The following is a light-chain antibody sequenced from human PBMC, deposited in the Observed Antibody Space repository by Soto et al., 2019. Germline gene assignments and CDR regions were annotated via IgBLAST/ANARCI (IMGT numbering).Light chain of an antibody. CDR3: CSYADNYSYV. CDR2: DVS. J-gene: IGLJ1*01. Sequence: QSVLTQPPSVSGSPGQSVTISCTGISSDIGSYNRVSWYQQPPGTAPKLMIYDVSKRPSGVPDRFSGSKSGNTASLTISGLQAEDEADYYCCSYADNYSYVFGTGTKVTVL. CDR1: SSDIGSYNR. V-gene: IGLV2-11*01.